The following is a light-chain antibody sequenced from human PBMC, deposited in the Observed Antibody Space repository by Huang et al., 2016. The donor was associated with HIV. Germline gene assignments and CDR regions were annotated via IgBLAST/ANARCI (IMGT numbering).Light chain of an antibody. V-gene: IGKV4-1*01. J-gene: IGKJ4*01. CDR2: WAS. CDR1: QGVLFTSNNKNY. Sequence: DIVMTQSPESLTVSLGERATINCKSSQGVLFTSNNKNYLAWYQQKPGQPPKLLIYWASARESGVPDRCSGSGSETDFTLTITTLQAEDVAVYYCQQYYASPPTFGGGTKVEIK. CDR3: QQYYASPPT.